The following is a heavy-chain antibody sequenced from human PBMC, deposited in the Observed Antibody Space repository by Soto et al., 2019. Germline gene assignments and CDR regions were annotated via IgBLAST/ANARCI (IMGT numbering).Heavy chain of an antibody. Sequence: TLSLTCTVSGGSISSGGSYWSCLSQHPGKGLAWSRSIYSGARTYDNPSLKSRVTTSVDTSKNQFSLKLSSVTAANTAVYCCARVRWNDESIDYCGQGTLVTV. CDR1: GGSISSGGSY. V-gene: IGHV4-31*03. J-gene: IGHJ4*02. CDR2: IYSGART. D-gene: IGHD1-1*01. CDR3: ARVRWNDESIDY.